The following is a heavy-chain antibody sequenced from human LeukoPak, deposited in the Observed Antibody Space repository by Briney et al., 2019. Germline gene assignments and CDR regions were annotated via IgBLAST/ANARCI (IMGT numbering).Heavy chain of an antibody. Sequence: GTLRLSCEASGFTFSTYGMSWVRQAPGKGLEWVSAISGSGGSTYYADSAKGRFTISRDNSKNTLYLQMNSLRAEDTAVYYCAKFYDSSGYYYWDFDYWGQGTLVTVSS. D-gene: IGHD3-22*01. CDR2: ISGSGGST. CDR1: GFTFSTYG. CDR3: AKFYDSSGYYYWDFDY. J-gene: IGHJ4*02. V-gene: IGHV3-23*01.